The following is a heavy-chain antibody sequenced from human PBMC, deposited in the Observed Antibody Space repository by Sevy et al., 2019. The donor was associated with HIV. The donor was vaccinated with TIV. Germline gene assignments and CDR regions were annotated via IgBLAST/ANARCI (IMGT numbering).Heavy chain of an antibody. CDR1: GYTFTSYD. J-gene: IGHJ6*02. Sequence: ASVKVSCKASGYTFTSYDINWVRQATGQGLEWMGWMNPNSGNTGYAQKFQGRVTMTRNTSISTDYMELSSLRSEDTAVYYCARGDADSKRVYYYYYGMDVWGQGTTVTVSS. V-gene: IGHV1-8*01. CDR2: MNPNSGNT. D-gene: IGHD2-21*01. CDR3: ARGDADSKRVYYYYYGMDV.